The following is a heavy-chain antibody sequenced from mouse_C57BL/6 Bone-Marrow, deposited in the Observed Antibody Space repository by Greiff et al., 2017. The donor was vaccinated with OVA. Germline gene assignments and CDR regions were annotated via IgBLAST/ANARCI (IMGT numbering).Heavy chain of an antibody. CDR1: GYTFTSYW. CDR3: ARMDDGYYEAWFAY. Sequence: QVQLQQPGAELVKPGASVKLSCKASGYTFTSYWMHWVKQRPGQGLEWIGMIHPNSGSTNYTEKFKSKATLTVDKSSSTAYMQLSSLTSEDSAVYYCARMDDGYYEAWFAYWGQGTLVTVSA. D-gene: IGHD2-3*01. V-gene: IGHV1-64*01. J-gene: IGHJ3*01. CDR2: IHPNSGST.